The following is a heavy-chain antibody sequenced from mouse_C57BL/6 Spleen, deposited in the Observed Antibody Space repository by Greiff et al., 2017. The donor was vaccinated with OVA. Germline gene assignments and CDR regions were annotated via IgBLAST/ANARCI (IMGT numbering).Heavy chain of an antibody. D-gene: IGHD2-2*01. CDR3: ARDHGYDRGFDY. V-gene: IGHV1-69*01. CDR1: GYTFTSYW. J-gene: IGHJ2*01. Sequence: QVQLKQPGAELVMPGASVKLSCKASGYTFTSYWMHWVKQRPGQGLEWIGEIDPSDSYTNYNQKFKGKSTLTVDKSSSTAYMQLSSLTSEDSAVYYCARDHGYDRGFDYWGQGTTLTVSS. CDR2: IDPSDSYT.